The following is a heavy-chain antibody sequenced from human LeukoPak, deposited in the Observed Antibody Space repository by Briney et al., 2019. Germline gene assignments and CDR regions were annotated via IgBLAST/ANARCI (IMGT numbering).Heavy chain of an antibody. CDR2: INPNSGGT. Sequence: ASVKVSCKASGYSFTGYYIHWVRQAPGQGLEWMGWINPNSGGTNYAQKFQGRVTMTRDTSISTAYMELSSLRSDDTAVYYRAREGYYYDSSGYPKWDYWGQGTLVTVSS. J-gene: IGHJ4*02. D-gene: IGHD3-22*01. CDR3: AREGYYYDSSGYPKWDY. CDR1: GYSFTGYY. V-gene: IGHV1-2*02.